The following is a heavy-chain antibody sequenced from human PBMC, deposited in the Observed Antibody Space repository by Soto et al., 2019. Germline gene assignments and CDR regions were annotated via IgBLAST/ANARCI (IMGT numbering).Heavy chain of an antibody. V-gene: IGHV4-4*02. CDR2: IYHSGST. CDR1: GGSISSSNW. J-gene: IGHJ4*02. Sequence: PSETLSLTCAVSGGSISSSNWWSRVRQPPGKGLEWIGEIYHSGSTNYNPSLKSRVTISVDKSKNQFSLKLSSVTAADTAVYYCARTYYYDSSGFWDYWGQGTLVTVSS. D-gene: IGHD3-22*01. CDR3: ARTYYYDSSGFWDY.